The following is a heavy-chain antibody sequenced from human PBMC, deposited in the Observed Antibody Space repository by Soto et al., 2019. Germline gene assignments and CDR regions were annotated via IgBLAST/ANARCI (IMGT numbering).Heavy chain of an antibody. CDR3: AKISYSSGWFPEY. J-gene: IGHJ4*02. V-gene: IGHV3-23*01. D-gene: IGHD6-19*01. CDR2: VSRSGGTT. Sequence: EVQLLESGGGLVQPGGSLRLSCAASGFTFSTYDMTWVRQAPGKGLEWVSAVSRSGGTTYYADSVKGRFTISRDNSKNTLSLQMNSLRAEDTAIYYCAKISYSSGWFPEYWGQGTLVTVSS. CDR1: GFTFSTYD.